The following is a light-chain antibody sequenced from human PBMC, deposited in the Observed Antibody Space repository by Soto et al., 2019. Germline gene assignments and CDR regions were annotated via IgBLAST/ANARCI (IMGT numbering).Light chain of an antibody. CDR1: TSDFGTKKF. CDR3: CLYTSVFPF. J-gene: IGLJ2*01. Sequence: QSVLTQPASVSGSPGQSITISCIETTSDFGTKKFFSWYQQQPGKAPKLIIYEGTKRPSGVSSRFSGSKSGNTASLTVSGLQSDDEADYFCCLYTSVFPFFGGGTKLTVL. CDR2: EGT. V-gene: IGLV2-23*01.